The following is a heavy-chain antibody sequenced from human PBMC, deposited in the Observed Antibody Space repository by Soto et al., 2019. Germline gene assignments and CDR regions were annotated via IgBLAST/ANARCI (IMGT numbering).Heavy chain of an antibody. D-gene: IGHD3-22*01. V-gene: IGHV3-30*03. CDR1: GFTFSSYG. CDR3: VGGYYFGDY. CDR2: ISSDGSNK. Sequence: QVQLVESGGGVVQPGRSLRLSCAASGFTFSSYGTHWVRQAPGKGLEWVAVISSDGSNKYYADSVKGRFTISRDNSKNTLYLQMNSLRAEDTAVYYCVGGYYFGDYWGQGTLVTVSS. J-gene: IGHJ4*02.